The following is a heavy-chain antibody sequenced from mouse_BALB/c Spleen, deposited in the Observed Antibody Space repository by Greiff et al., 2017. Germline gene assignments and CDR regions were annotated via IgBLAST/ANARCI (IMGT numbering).Heavy chain of an antibody. D-gene: IGHD2-10*01. CDR2: ISYDGSN. CDR3: AREGAYYGRSGDV. CDR1: GYSITSGYY. Sequence: EVQLQQSGPGLVKPSQSLSLTCSVTGYSITSGYYWNWIRQFPGNKLEWMGYISYDGSNNYNPSLKNRISITRDTSKNQFFLKLNSVTTEDTATYYCAREGAYYGRSGDVWGAGTTVTVSS. J-gene: IGHJ1*01. V-gene: IGHV3-6*02.